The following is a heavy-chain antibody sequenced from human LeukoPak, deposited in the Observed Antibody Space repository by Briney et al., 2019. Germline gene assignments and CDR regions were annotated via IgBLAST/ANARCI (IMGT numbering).Heavy chain of an antibody. Sequence: PGGSLRLSCAASGFSFDDHGMSWVRQPPGKGLEWVFGINWNGDSTGYVDSVKGRFTISRDNAKNSLYLQMNSLRAEDTALYYCARNPDTGGYYYYFDDWGQGTLVTVSS. CDR1: GFSFDDHG. CDR2: INWNGDST. D-gene: IGHD3-22*01. J-gene: IGHJ4*02. V-gene: IGHV3-20*04. CDR3: ARNPDTGGYYYYFDD.